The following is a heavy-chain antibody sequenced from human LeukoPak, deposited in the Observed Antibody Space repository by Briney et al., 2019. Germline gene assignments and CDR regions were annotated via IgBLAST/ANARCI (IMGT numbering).Heavy chain of an antibody. D-gene: IGHD3-22*01. J-gene: IGHJ4*02. CDR1: GYTFTGYY. CDR3: ARSEMYYYDSSGYYVGDY. CDR2: INPNSGGT. V-gene: IGHV1-2*06. Sequence: ASVKVSCKASGYTFTGYYMHWVRQAPGQGLEWMGRINPNSGGTNYAQKFQGRVTMTRDASISTAYMELSRLRSDDTAVYYCARSEMYYYDSSGYYVGDYWGQGTLVTVSS.